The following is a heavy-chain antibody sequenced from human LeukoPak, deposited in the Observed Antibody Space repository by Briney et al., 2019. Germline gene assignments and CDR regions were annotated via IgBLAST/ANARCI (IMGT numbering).Heavy chain of an antibody. CDR1: GFTFSNYA. V-gene: IGHV3-23*01. Sequence: GGSLRLSCAASGFTFSNYALTWVRQALGRGLEWVSSISGAGPYYADSVKGRFSISRDNYKNTLYLQMSSLRAEDTAVYYCARDPNGNYVGAFDFQRWGQGTLVTVSS. D-gene: IGHD4-17*01. J-gene: IGHJ1*01. CDR2: ISGAGP. CDR3: ARDPNGNYVGAFDFQR.